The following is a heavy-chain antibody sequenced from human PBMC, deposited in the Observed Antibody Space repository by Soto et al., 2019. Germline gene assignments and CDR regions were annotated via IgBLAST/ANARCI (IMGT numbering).Heavy chain of an antibody. CDR3: ARGGVAVAGTHFDY. V-gene: IGHV3-33*01. D-gene: IGHD6-19*01. Sequence: QVQLVESGGGVVQPGRSLRLSCAASGFTFSSYGMHWVRQAPGKGLEWVAVIWYDGSNKYYADSVKGRFTISRDNSKNTLYLQMNSLRAEDMAGYYCARGGVAVAGTHFDYWGQGTLVTVSS. CDR2: IWYDGSNK. CDR1: GFTFSSYG. J-gene: IGHJ4*02.